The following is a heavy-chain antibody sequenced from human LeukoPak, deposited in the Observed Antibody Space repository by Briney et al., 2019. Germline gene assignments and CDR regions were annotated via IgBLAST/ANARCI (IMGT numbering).Heavy chain of an antibody. V-gene: IGHV1-2*06. CDR1: GYTFTGYY. J-gene: IGHJ4*02. D-gene: IGHD6-6*01. CDR3: ATTIIIAARHSGFGY. Sequence: ASVKVSCKASGYTFTGYYMHWVRQAPGQGLEWMGRINPNSGGTNYAQKFQGRVTMTRDTSISTAYMELSRLRSDDTAVYYCATTIIIAARHSGFGYWGQGTLVTVSS. CDR2: INPNSGGT.